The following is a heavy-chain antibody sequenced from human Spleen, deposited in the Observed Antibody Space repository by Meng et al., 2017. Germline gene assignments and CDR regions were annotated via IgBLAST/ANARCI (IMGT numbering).Heavy chain of an antibody. CDR3: AIIAVAGSTDY. D-gene: IGHD6-19*01. V-gene: IGHV3-11*01. CDR2: ISSSGSTI. J-gene: IGHJ4*02. CDR1: GFTFSDYY. Sequence: GESLKISCAASGFTFSDYYMSWIRQAPGKGLEWVSYISSSGSTIYYADSVKGRFTISRDNAKNSLYLQMNSLRVEDTAVYYCAIIAVAGSTDYWGQGTLVTVSS.